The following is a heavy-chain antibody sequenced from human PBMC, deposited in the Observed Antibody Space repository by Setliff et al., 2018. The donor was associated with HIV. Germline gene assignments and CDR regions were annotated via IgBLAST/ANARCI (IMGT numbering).Heavy chain of an antibody. Sequence: GGSLRLSCVASGFSFTTYPMTWVRQGPGMGLEWVAGISGDGADTLYADSVKGRFIVSSDSSKNTVYLQMNDLRVADTAIYYCARLAHPRAHQDSTGVFDYWGQGALVTVSS. V-gene: IGHV3-23*01. CDR2: ISGDGADT. J-gene: IGHJ4*02. CDR1: GFSFTTYP. CDR3: ARLAHPRAHQDSTGVFDY. D-gene: IGHD3-22*01.